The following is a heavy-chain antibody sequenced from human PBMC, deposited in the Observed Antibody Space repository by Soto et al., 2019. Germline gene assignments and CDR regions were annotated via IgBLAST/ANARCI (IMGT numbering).Heavy chain of an antibody. J-gene: IGHJ5*02. CDR3: ARSYYDSTGFAVDP. CDR1: GASVSHGY. CDR2: MYFGGSF. Sequence: QMQLQASGPGLVKPSETLSLTCNVSGASVSHGYWSWIRQPPGKGLEWIGFMYFGGSFNYNPPLTSRATISLETSKNQFSMKWTSVTASDTAVYYCARSYYDSTGFAVDPWGQGTLVTVSS. V-gene: IGHV4-59*02. D-gene: IGHD3-22*01.